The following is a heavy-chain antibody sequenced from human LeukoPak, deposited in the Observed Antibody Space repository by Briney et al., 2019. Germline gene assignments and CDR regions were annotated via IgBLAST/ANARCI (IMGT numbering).Heavy chain of an antibody. Sequence: GGSLRLSCAASGFTFSSYGMHWVRQAPGKGLEWVAFIRYDGSNKYYADSVKGRFTISRDNSKNTLYLQMNSLRAEDTAVYYCAKVLRQRWLQFGYWGQGTLVTVSS. CDR2: IRYDGSNK. V-gene: IGHV3-30*02. D-gene: IGHD5-24*01. J-gene: IGHJ4*02. CDR3: AKVLRQRWLQFGY. CDR1: GFTFSSYG.